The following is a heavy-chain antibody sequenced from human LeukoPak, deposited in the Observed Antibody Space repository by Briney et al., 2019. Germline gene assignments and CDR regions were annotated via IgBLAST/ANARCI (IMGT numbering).Heavy chain of an antibody. CDR2: IIPIFGTA. V-gene: IGHV1-69*13. CDR1: GGTFSSYA. J-gene: IGHJ3*02. D-gene: IGHD2-15*01. CDR3: ARIYCSGGSCYSGDAFDI. Sequence: SVKVSCKASGGTFSSYAISWVRQAPGQGLEWMGGIIPIFGTANYAQKFQGRVTITADESTSTAYMELSSLRSEDTAVYYCARIYCSGGSCYSGDAFDIWGQGTMVTVSS.